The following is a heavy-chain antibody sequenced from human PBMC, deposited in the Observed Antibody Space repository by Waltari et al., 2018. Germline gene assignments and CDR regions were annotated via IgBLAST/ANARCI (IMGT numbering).Heavy chain of an antibody. CDR3: ARSDYCSGGSCYSSYYYYYMDV. J-gene: IGHJ6*03. D-gene: IGHD2-15*01. Sequence: EVQLVESGGGLVQPGGSLRLSYAASGFTFSSYSMNWVRQAPGKGLEWVSYISSSSSTIYYADSVKGRFTISRDNAKNSLYLQMNSLRAEDTAVYYCARSDYCSGGSCYSSYYYYYMDVWGKGTTVTVSS. CDR2: ISSSSSTI. CDR1: GFTFSSYS. V-gene: IGHV3-48*04.